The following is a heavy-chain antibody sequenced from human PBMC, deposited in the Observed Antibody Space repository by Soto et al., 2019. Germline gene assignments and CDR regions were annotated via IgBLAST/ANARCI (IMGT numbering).Heavy chain of an antibody. V-gene: IGHV4-38-2*02. D-gene: IGHD3-10*01. CDR2: VYHNGIM. CDR1: GYSIRSGYY. J-gene: IGHJ1*01. Sequence: SDNLSLSSSVSGYSIRSGYYWGWVRQAPGKGLEWLGSVYHNGIMFHNPSFQSRVTISVDTSKNQFSLNLRSVTAADTAVYHCAGLWFGELAFTYWGHGMMVTVSS. CDR3: AGLWFGELAFTY.